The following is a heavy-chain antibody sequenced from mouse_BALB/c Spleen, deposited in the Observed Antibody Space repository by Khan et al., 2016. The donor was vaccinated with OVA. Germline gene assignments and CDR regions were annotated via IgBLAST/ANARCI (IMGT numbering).Heavy chain of an antibody. J-gene: IGHJ3*01. D-gene: IGHD2-10*01. Sequence: VQLQQPGAEFVKPGASVKLSCTASGFIIKDTYMHWINQRPQQGLVWIGRIDPANGNVTYDPNFQDKATIAADASSNTAYLQLRSLTYADTAVYYGTRGAYNGLFAYWGQGTLVTVSA. CDR2: IDPANGNV. CDR3: TRGAYNGLFAY. CDR1: GFIIKDTY. V-gene: IGHV14-3*02.